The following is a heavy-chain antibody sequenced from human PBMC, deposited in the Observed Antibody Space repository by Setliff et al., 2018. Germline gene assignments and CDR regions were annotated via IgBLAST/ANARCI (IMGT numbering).Heavy chain of an antibody. J-gene: IGHJ4*02. CDR1: GYSFTDYW. CDR2: IYPSNSNI. CDR3: ARHRVGNSGYAIPILDF. V-gene: IGHV5-51*01. Sequence: PGESLKISCKASGYSFTDYWIAWVRQMPGKGLEWMGLIYPSNSNIKYSPSFEAQITFSVDKSITTAYLQWSSLKASDTAIYYCARHRVGNSGYAIPILDFWGQGALVTVSS. D-gene: IGHD5-12*01.